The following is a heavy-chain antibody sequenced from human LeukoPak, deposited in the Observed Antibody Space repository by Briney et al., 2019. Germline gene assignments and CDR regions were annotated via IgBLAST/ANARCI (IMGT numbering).Heavy chain of an antibody. J-gene: IGHJ4*02. Sequence: GGSLRLSCAASGFTFSDYYMSWIRQAPGKGLEWVSYISGSGSTTYYADSVKGRFTISRDNAKNSLYLQMNSLRAEDTAVYYCARERGYDFWSGSRVLFDYWGQGTLVTVSS. V-gene: IGHV3-11*04. CDR2: ISGSGSTT. CDR1: GFTFSDYY. CDR3: ARERGYDFWSGSRVLFDY. D-gene: IGHD3-3*01.